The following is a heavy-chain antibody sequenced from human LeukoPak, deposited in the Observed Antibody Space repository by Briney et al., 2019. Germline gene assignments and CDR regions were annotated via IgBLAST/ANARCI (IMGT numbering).Heavy chain of an antibody. Sequence: GGSLRLSCAARGFIFCDYGMQWVRHARGKGGEGVSGMRWDSGKIVCGVSVKGRFTISRESAKNSVYLKMKRVRDEDTALYYFAKDPWWYSTSQGSGFYYYMDVCGKGTTVIVSS. J-gene: IGHJ6*03. D-gene: IGHD6-13*01. V-gene: IGHV3-9*01. CDR1: GFIFCDYG. CDR3: AKDPWWYSTSQGSGFYYYMDV. CDR2: MRWDSGKI.